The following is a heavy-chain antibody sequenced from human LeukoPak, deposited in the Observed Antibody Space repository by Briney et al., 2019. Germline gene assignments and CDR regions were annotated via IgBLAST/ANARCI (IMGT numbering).Heavy chain of an antibody. J-gene: IGHJ6*02. CDR1: GYTFADYY. CDR3: ARDAGFAIQLWLGEIGYGMDV. CDR2: IYPKSGGT. D-gene: IGHD5-18*01. Sequence: ASVKVSCKTSGYTFADYYIHWVRQAPGQGLEWMGWIYPKSGGTNSAQKFQGRVTMTRDTSIGTAYMELSRLRFDDTAAYYCARDAGFAIQLWLGEIGYGMDVWGQGTTVTVSS. V-gene: IGHV1-2*02.